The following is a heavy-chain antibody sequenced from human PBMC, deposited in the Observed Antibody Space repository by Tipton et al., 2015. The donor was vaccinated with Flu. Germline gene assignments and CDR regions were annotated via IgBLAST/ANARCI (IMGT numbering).Heavy chain of an antibody. CDR2: IYHNGDI. CDR1: GYSISRGYY. CDR3: ARSNQLGYCVSTSCYGVPWFDP. Sequence: TLSLTCAVSGYSISRGYYWGWIRQPPGKGLEWIGSIYHNGDIHFNPSLKSRVPISVDTSNNRFSLNLTPVTAADTAVYYCARSNQLGYCVSTSCYGVPWFDPWGQRTQVTVSS. D-gene: IGHD2-2*01. V-gene: IGHV4-38-2*01. J-gene: IGHJ5*02.